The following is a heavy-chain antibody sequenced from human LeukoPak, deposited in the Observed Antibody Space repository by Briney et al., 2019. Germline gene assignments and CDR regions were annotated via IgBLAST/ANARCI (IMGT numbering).Heavy chain of an antibody. J-gene: IGHJ4*02. CDR1: GYTFTSYY. Sequence: ASVKVSCKASGYTFTSYYMHWVRQAPGQGLEWMGIINPSGGSTSYADSVKGRFTISRDNAKNTLYLQMNSLRAEDTAVYYCARVYYGSGRGNYWGQGTLVTVSS. CDR3: ARVYYGSGRGNY. D-gene: IGHD3-10*01. V-gene: IGHV1-46*04. CDR2: INPSGGST.